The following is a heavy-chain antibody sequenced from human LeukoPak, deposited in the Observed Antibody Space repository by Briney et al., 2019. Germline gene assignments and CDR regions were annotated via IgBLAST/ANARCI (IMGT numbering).Heavy chain of an antibody. D-gene: IGHD3-16*02. V-gene: IGHV4-34*01. CDR3: ARVIPYWYFDL. J-gene: IGHJ2*01. CDR1: GGSFSGYY. CDR2: INHSGST. Sequence: PSETLSLTCAVYGGSFSGYYWSWIRQPPGKGLEWIGEINHSGSTNYNPSLKSRVTISVDTSKNQFSLKLSSVTAADTAVYYCARVIPYWYFDLWGRGTLVTVSS.